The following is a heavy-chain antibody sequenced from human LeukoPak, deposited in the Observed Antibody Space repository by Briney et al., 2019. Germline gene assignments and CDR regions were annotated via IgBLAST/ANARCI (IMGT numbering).Heavy chain of an antibody. CDR2: IYYSGST. CDR1: GFTFSDYY. J-gene: IGHJ4*02. Sequence: GSLRLSCAASGFTFSDYYMSWIRQAPGKGLEWIGSIYYSGSTYYNPSLKSRVTISVDTSKNQFSLKLSSVTAADTAVYYCARWVGPYYDFWSYFDYWGQGTLVTVSS. CDR3: ARWVGPYYDFWSYFDY. V-gene: IGHV4-38-2*01. D-gene: IGHD3-3*01.